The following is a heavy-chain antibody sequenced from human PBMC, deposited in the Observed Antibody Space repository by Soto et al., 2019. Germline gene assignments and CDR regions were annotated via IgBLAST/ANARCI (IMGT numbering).Heavy chain of an antibody. D-gene: IGHD6-13*01. J-gene: IGHJ6*02. Sequence: GGSLRLSCAASGFTFSSYCIHWVRQAPCKGLEWVAVISYDGINKYYADSVKGRFTISRDNSKNTLYLQMNSLRAEDTAVYYCAKDRSSSSWYIGYYSGMDVGGHGTKV. CDR1: GFTFSSYC. CDR2: ISYDGINK. V-gene: IGHV3-30*18. CDR3: AKDRSSSSWYIGYYSGMDV.